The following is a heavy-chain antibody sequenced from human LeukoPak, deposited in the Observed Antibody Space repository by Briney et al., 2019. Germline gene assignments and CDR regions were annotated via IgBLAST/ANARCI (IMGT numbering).Heavy chain of an antibody. CDR1: GFTFSSYA. D-gene: IGHD5-24*01. V-gene: IGHV3-23*01. Sequence: GGSLRLSCVVSGFTFSSYAMSWVRQAPGKGLEWVSGISGSGGSTYYADSVKGRFTISRDNTKNTLYLQMNSLRAEDTAVYYCAKSGYNRFDYWGQGTLVTVSS. CDR2: ISGSGGST. J-gene: IGHJ4*02. CDR3: AKSGYNRFDY.